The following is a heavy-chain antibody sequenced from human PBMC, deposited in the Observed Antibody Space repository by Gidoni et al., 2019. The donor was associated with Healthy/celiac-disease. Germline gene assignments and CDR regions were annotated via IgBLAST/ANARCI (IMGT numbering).Heavy chain of an antibody. V-gene: IGHV4-38-2*01. CDR2: IYHSGST. CDR3: ARSGYGDYGYNWFDP. Sequence: QVQLQESGPGLVKPSETLSLTCAVSGYSISSGYYWGWIRQPPGKGLEWIGSIYHSGSTYYNPSLKSRVTISVDTSKNQFSLKLSSVTAADTAVYYCARSGYGDYGYNWFDPWGQGTLVTVSS. J-gene: IGHJ5*02. D-gene: IGHD4-17*01. CDR1: GYSISSGYY.